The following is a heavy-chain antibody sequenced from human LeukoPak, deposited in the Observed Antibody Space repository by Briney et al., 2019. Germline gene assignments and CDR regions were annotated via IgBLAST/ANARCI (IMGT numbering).Heavy chain of an antibody. J-gene: IGHJ4*02. V-gene: IGHV4-38-2*02. CDR1: GYSISSGYY. Sequence: SETLSLTCTVSGYSISSGYYWGWIRQPPGKGLEWIGSIYHSGSTYYNPSLRSRVTISVDTSKNQFSLKLSSVTAADTAVYYCARAGYYDSSGYYYFKDYFDYWGQGTLVTVSS. CDR3: ARAGYYDSSGYYYFKDYFDY. D-gene: IGHD3-22*01. CDR2: IYHSGST.